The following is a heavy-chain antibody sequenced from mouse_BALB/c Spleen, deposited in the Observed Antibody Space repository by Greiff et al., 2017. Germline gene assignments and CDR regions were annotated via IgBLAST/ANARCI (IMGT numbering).Heavy chain of an antibody. V-gene: IGHV14-3*02. CDR2: IDPANGNT. CDR1: GFTFTGSY. CDR3: SRGGYYGSNYPFDY. D-gene: IGHD1-1*01. J-gene: IGHJ2*01. Sequence: VQLQQSGAELVKPGASVKLSCTASGFTFTGSYMHWVKQRPEQGLEWIGRIDPANGNTKYDPKFQGKATITANTSSNTAYLQLSSLTSEDTAVYYCSRGGYYGSNYPFDYWGQGTTLTVSS.